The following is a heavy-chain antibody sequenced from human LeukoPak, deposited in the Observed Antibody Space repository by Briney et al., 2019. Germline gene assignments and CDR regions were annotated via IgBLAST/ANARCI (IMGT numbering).Heavy chain of an antibody. CDR3: AKVYRDNGDYFAFNV. V-gene: IGHV1-46*01. D-gene: IGHD4-17*01. CDR1: GYTFTSYY. Sequence: ASVKVSCKASGYTFTSYYMHWVRQAPGQGLEWMGILNPSGGSTSYAQKFQGRVTMTRDTSTSTVYMELSSLRAEDTAVYYCAKVYRDNGDYFAFNVWGQGSMVTVSS. CDR2: LNPSGGST. J-gene: IGHJ3*01.